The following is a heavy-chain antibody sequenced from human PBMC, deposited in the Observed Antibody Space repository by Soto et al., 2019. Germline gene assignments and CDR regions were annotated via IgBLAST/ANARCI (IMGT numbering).Heavy chain of an antibody. Sequence: SLTCIVSGASVSSDAYYWTWIRQSPGKGLEWIGYIHPSGRTNYNPSLKSRVTISLDMSKNQVSLRVTSVTAADTAVFYCARLPDINGWPFDYWGQGTLVTVSS. V-gene: IGHV4-61*08. D-gene: IGHD3-9*01. CDR1: GASVSSDAYY. CDR2: IHPSGRT. CDR3: ARLPDINGWPFDY. J-gene: IGHJ4*02.